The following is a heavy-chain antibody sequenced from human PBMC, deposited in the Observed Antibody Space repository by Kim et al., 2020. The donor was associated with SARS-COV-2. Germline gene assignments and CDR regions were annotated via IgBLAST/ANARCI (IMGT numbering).Heavy chain of an antibody. D-gene: IGHD3-3*01. CDR3: ARDRFGFDFWSGYSTRNAFDI. CDR2: IIPIFGTT. Sequence: SVKVSCKASGGTFSSYAINWVRQAPGQGLEWMGGIIPIFGTTNYAQKFQGSVTITADESTSTAYMELSSLRSEDTAVYYCARDRFGFDFWSGYSTRNAFDIWGQGTMVTVSS. V-gene: IGHV1-69*13. J-gene: IGHJ3*02. CDR1: GGTFSSYA.